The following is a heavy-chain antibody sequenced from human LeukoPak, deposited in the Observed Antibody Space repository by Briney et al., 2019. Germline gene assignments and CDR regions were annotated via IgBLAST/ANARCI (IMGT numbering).Heavy chain of an antibody. J-gene: IGHJ6*02. Sequence: GGSLRLSCSASGFTFSSYAMHWVRQAPGKGLEWVSAISGSGGSTYYADSVKGRFTISRDNSKNTLYLQMNSLRAEDTAVYYCAKWRVRGVIRRHYYYSGMDVWGQGTTVTVSS. D-gene: IGHD3-10*01. CDR3: AKWRVRGVIRRHYYYSGMDV. CDR1: GFTFSSYA. CDR2: ISGSGGST. V-gene: IGHV3-23*01.